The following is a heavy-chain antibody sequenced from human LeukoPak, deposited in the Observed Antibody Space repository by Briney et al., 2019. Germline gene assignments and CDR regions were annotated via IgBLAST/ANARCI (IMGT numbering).Heavy chain of an antibody. V-gene: IGHV3-11*04. CDR1: GLTFSKAW. CDR3: ARDSSGWYGRIDY. J-gene: IGHJ4*02. D-gene: IGHD6-19*01. Sequence: GGSLRLSCAVSGLTFSKAWMSWVRQAPGKGLEWISYISGSGTNIFYADSVKGRFTTSRDNAKNSLYLQMDSLRAEDTAVYYCARDSSGWYGRIDYWGQGTLVTVSS. CDR2: ISGSGTNI.